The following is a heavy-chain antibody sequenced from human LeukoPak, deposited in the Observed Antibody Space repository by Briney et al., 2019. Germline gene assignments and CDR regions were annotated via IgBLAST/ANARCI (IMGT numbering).Heavy chain of an antibody. CDR1: GGSISGYY. Sequence: SETLSLTCTVSGGSISGYYWSWIRQPPGKGLEWIGYIYNSESTNYNPSLKSRVTISVDTSKNQFSLKLSSVTAADTAVYYCARSPTYGLYFDYWGQGTLVTVSA. D-gene: IGHD3-10*01. V-gene: IGHV4-59*01. CDR3: ARSPTYGLYFDY. CDR2: IYNSEST. J-gene: IGHJ4*02.